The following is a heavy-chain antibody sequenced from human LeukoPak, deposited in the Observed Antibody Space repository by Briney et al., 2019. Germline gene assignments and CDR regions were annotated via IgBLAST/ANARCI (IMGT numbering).Heavy chain of an antibody. CDR2: ISISSTYT. J-gene: IGHJ4*02. V-gene: IGHV3-11*03. D-gene: IGHD6-13*01. CDR3: ARQPSSQYFDS. Sequence: GGSLRLSCAASGFSFRDDYMSWIRQAPGKGLEWLSYISISSTYTKYADSVKGRFNISRDNAKSSLYLQMNSLREEDTAVYYCARQPSSQYFDSWGQGTLVTVSS. CDR1: GFSFRDDY.